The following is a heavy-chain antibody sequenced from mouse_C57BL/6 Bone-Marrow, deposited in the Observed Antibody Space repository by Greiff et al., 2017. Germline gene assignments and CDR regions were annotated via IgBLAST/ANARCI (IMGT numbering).Heavy chain of an antibody. CDR2: IHPNSGST. Sequence: VQLQQSGAELVRPGASVKLSCKASGYTFTDYYINWVKQRPGQGLEWIGMIHPNSGSTNYNEKFKSKATLTVDKSSSTAYMQLSSQTSEDSAVYYGARPPYYGRRGYFEVWGTGTTVTVSS. CDR1: GYTFTDYY. J-gene: IGHJ1*03. V-gene: IGHV1-64*01. D-gene: IGHD1-1*01. CDR3: ARPPYYGRRGYFEV.